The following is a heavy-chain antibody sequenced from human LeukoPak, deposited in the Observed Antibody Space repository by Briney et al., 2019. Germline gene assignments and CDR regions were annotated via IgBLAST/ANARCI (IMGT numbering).Heavy chain of an antibody. CDR3: ARGWSGSYYSHYYYYMDV. CDR2: VNPNSGGT. Sequence: ASVKVSCKASGYTFTGYYMHWVRQAPGQGLEWMGWVNPNSGGTNYAQKFQGRVTMTRDTSISTAYMALSRLRSDDTAVYYCARGWSGSYYSHYYYYMDVWGKGTTVTVSS. V-gene: IGHV1-2*02. D-gene: IGHD1-26*01. CDR1: GYTFTGYY. J-gene: IGHJ6*03.